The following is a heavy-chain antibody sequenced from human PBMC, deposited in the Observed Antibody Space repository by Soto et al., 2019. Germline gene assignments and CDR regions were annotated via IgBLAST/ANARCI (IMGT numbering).Heavy chain of an antibody. Sequence: QVQLVESGGGVVQPGRSLRLSCAASGFTFSTYGMHWVRQAPGKGLEWVAVISYDGRNKYYADSVKGRFTISRDNSTNTLYLQMNSRRTEDTAVYYCARDMGVVTYYYYGMDVWGQGTTVTVSS. CDR1: GFTFSTYG. CDR2: ISYDGRNK. J-gene: IGHJ6*02. CDR3: ARDMGVVTYYYYGMDV. D-gene: IGHD2-15*01. V-gene: IGHV3-30*03.